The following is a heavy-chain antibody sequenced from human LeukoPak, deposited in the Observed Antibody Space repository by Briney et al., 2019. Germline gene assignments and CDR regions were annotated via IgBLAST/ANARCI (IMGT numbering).Heavy chain of an antibody. CDR2: VNVGDGNT. CDR3: ASETAGITFCLDY. J-gene: IGHJ4*02. V-gene: IGHV1-3*01. CDR1: GHTFTIYT. D-gene: IGHD6-19*01. Sequence: ASVKVSCKASGHTFTIYTLHWVRQAPGQRLEWMGWVNVGDGNTKYSQKFQGRVIITRDSSANTAYLELSGLTSEDSAVYYCASETAGITFCLDYWGQGTLVTVSS.